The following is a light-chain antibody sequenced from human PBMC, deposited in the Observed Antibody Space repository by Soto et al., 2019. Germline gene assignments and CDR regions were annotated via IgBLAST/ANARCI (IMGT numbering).Light chain of an antibody. CDR1: QSVSSSY. Sequence: DIVWTQAPGTLYLSPGERATLACRARQSVSSSYLAWYQQKPGQAPRLLIYGASSRATGIPDRFSGSGSGTDFTLTISRLEPEDFAVYYCQQYGSSPYTFGQGTKLEIK. CDR3: QQYGSSPYT. J-gene: IGKJ2*01. V-gene: IGKV3-20*01. CDR2: GAS.